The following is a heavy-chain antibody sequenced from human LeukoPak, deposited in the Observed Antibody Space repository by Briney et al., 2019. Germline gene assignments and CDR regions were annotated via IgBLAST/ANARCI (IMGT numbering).Heavy chain of an antibody. CDR2: MNPNSGNT. V-gene: IGHV1-8*03. Sequence: ASVEVSCKASGYTFTSYDINWVRQATGQGLEWMGWMNPNSGNTGYAQKFQGRVTITRNTSISTAYMELSSLRSEDTAVYYCVRVQAAAAGPFDYWGQGTLVTVSS. D-gene: IGHD6-13*01. CDR3: VRVQAAAAGPFDY. J-gene: IGHJ4*02. CDR1: GYTFTSYD.